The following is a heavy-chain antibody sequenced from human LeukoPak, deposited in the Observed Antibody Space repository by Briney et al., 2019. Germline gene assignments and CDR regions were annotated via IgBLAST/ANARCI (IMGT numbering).Heavy chain of an antibody. CDR1: GFPFSGYG. V-gene: IGHV3-33*01. CDR2: AYGDGSSQ. Sequence: PGGSLRLSCAASGFPFSGYGMHWDRQAPGKGLEWVAVAYGDGSSQYYADSVKGRFSISKDISKNTLSLQMNSLRAEDTAVYSCATGGNFYYSHWGQGTLVTVSS. D-gene: IGHD4-11*01. CDR3: ATGGNFYYSH. J-gene: IGHJ1*01.